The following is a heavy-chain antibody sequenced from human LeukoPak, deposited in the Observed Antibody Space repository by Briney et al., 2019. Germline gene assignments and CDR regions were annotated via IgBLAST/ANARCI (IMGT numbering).Heavy chain of an antibody. V-gene: IGHV3-21*01. CDR3: ARAGGSTVSHSDY. Sequence: GGSLRLSCAASGFTFSSYSMNWIRQAPGKGLEWVSSISSSTSYVYYADSVKGRFTISKDNAKNSLYLQMNSLRAEDTAVYYCARAGGSTVSHSDYWGQGTLVTVSS. CDR1: GFTFSSYS. D-gene: IGHD4-17*01. CDR2: ISSSTSYV. J-gene: IGHJ4*02.